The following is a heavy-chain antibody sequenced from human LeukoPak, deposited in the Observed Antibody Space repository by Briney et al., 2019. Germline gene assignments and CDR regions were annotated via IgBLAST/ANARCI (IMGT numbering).Heavy chain of an antibody. Sequence: PGGSLRLSCAASGFTVRSNYMSWVRQAPGKGLEWVSVIYSGGSTYYADSVKGRFTISRDNSKNTLYLQMNSLRVEDTAVYYCARDTKYAFDNWGQETLVTVSS. J-gene: IGHJ4*02. V-gene: IGHV3-66*01. D-gene: IGHD2-2*01. CDR2: IYSGGST. CDR1: GFTVRSNY. CDR3: ARDTKYAFDN.